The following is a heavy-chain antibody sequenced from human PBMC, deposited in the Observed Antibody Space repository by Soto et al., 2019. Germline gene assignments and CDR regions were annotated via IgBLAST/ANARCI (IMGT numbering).Heavy chain of an antibody. CDR1: GFTFSSYG. D-gene: IGHD1-20*01. CDR2: ISYDGSNK. Sequence: GGSLRLSCAASGFTFSSYGMHWVRQAPGKGLEWVAVISYDGSNKYYADSVKGRFTISRDNSKNTLYLQMNSLRAEDTAVYYCAKGYNWNDVGGDYWGQGTLVTVSS. V-gene: IGHV3-30*18. J-gene: IGHJ4*02. CDR3: AKGYNWNDVGGDY.